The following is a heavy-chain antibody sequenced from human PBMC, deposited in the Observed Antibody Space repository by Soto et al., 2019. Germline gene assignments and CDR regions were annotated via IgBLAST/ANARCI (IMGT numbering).Heavy chain of an antibody. V-gene: IGHV1-69*13. CDR2: IIPIFGTA. Sequence: SVKVSCKASGGTFSSYAISWVRQAPGQGLEWMGGIIPIFGTANYAQKFQGRVTITADESTSTAYMELSSLRSEDTAVYYCARDDYDSSGYYAKNYYYYGMDVWGQGTTVTVSS. D-gene: IGHD3-22*01. CDR3: ARDDYDSSGYYAKNYYYYGMDV. J-gene: IGHJ6*02. CDR1: GGTFSSYA.